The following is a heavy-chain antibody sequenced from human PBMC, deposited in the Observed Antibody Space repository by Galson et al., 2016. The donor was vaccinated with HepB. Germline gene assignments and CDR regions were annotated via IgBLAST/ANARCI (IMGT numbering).Heavy chain of an antibody. CDR3: ARSGEPS. CDR1: GFTFSSYW. J-gene: IGHJ5*02. CDR2: INQDGIEK. V-gene: IGHV3-7*01. D-gene: IGHD4-17*01. Sequence: SLRLSCATSGFTFSSYWMTWVRQAPGKGLEWVANINQDGIEKYYVGSVEGRFTISRDNAKKSLYLQMDSLSAEDTAVYYCARSGEPSWGQGTLSPSPQ.